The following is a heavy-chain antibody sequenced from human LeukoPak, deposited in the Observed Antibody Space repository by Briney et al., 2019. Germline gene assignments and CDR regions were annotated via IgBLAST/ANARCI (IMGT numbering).Heavy chain of an antibody. CDR2: IYYSGST. CDR3: AGGGYNLFDY. V-gene: IGHV4-59*01. CDR1: GGSISSYY. Sequence: SETLSLTGTVSGGSISSYYWSWIRQPPGKGLEWIGYIYYSGSTNYNPSLKSRVTISVDTSKNQFSLKLSSVTAADTAVYYCAGGGYNLFDYWGQGTLVTVSS. D-gene: IGHD5-18*01. J-gene: IGHJ4*02.